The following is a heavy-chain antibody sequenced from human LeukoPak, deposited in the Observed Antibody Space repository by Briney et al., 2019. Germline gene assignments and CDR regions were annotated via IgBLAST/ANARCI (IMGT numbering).Heavy chain of an antibody. CDR2: INWDGSRI. D-gene: IGHD3-22*01. Sequence: GGSLRLSCAASGFTFDDHAMYWVRQAPGEGLEWVSGINWDGSRIGYADAVKGRFTISRDSAKKSRYLQMNSLRTEDTALYYCARASYYYDTSGLGALDIWGQGTLVTVSS. CDR3: ARASYYYDTSGLGALDI. CDR1: GFTFDDHA. V-gene: IGHV3-9*01. J-gene: IGHJ3*02.